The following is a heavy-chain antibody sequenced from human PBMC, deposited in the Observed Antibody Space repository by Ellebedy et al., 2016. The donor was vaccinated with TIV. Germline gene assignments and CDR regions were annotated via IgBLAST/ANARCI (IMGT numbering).Heavy chain of an antibody. V-gene: IGHV3-74*03. J-gene: IGHJ1*01. CDR2: IDSDGRTT. CDR3: AKLGVVIRGDY. D-gene: IGHD3-10*01. Sequence: GESLKISCAASGFTFSNYWMHWVRQTPGKGLVWVSRIDSDGRTTTYADSVKGRFTISRDNSKSMLYLQMNNLRTEDTAMYYCAKLGVVIRGDYWGQGTLVTVSS. CDR1: GFTFSNYW.